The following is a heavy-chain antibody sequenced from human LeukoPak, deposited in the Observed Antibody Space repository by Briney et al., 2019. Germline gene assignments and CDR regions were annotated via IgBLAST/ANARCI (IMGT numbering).Heavy chain of an antibody. J-gene: IGHJ5*02. CDR1: GFTFSSYA. D-gene: IGHD6-13*01. Sequence: GGSVRLSCAASGFTFSSYAMSWVRQAPGKGLEWVSAISGSGGSTYYAYSVKGRFTISRDNSKNTLYLQMNSLRAEDTAVYYCAKDPASDIAAAAGVRFDPWGQGTLVTVSS. CDR2: ISGSGGST. CDR3: AKDPASDIAAAAGVRFDP. V-gene: IGHV3-23*01.